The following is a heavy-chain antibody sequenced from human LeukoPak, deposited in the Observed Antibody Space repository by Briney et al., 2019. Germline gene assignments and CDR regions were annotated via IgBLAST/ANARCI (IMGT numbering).Heavy chain of an antibody. Sequence: SETLSLTCTVSGGSISSYYWNWIRQPPGKRLKWIGYMYYSGSTNYNPSLKSRVTISVDTSKNQFSLKLTSVTAADTAVYYCARQGSSWGEFNYWGQGTLVTVSS. CDR1: GGSISSYY. CDR2: MYYSGST. D-gene: IGHD6-13*01. V-gene: IGHV4-59*08. J-gene: IGHJ4*02. CDR3: ARQGSSWGEFNY.